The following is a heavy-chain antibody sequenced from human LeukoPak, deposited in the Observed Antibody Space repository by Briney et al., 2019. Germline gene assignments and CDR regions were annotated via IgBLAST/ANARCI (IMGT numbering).Heavy chain of an antibody. J-gene: IGHJ4*02. CDR3: ARGISGYYYDSSGFH. CDR2: IKSEGSST. V-gene: IGHV3-74*01. D-gene: IGHD3-22*01. CDR1: GLTFYSYW. Sequence: GGSLRLSCAASGLTFYSYWMLCAPQATGEALVCVSRIKSEGSSTSYADSVKGRFTIARDNAKNTLYLQMNCLRAEDTAVWYCARGISGYYYDSSGFHWGEGNLVTVSS.